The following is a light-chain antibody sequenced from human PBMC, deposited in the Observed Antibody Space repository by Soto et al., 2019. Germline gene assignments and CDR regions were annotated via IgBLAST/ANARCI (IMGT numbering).Light chain of an antibody. CDR1: HHVNKY. V-gene: IGKV1-33*01. CDR3: QHHAVAPYT. J-gene: IGKJ2*01. Sequence: DIQMTQSPSSLSASVGDRVSITCQASHHVNKYLTWYQQKPGKAPNLLIYDVSKLKTGVASRFSGSGSGTQFTLTITNLQPEDFATYYCQHHAVAPYTFGQGTRLDIK. CDR2: DVS.